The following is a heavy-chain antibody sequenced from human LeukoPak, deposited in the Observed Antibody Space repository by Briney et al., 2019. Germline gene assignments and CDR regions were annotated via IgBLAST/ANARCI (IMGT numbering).Heavy chain of an antibody. Sequence: ASVKVSCKASGYTFTGYYMHWVRQAPGQGLEWMGIVNPSGGSTSYAQKFQGRVTMTRDTSTSTVYMELSSLRSEDTAVYYCARDLAAAGTYWGQGTLVTVSS. CDR3: ARDLAAAGTY. J-gene: IGHJ4*02. D-gene: IGHD6-13*01. CDR1: GYTFTGYY. CDR2: VNPSGGST. V-gene: IGHV1-46*01.